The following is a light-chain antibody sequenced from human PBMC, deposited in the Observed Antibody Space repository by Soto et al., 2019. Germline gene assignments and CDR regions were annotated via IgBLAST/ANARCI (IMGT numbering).Light chain of an antibody. J-gene: IGLJ1*01. Sequence: QSALTQPASVSGSPGQSITISCTGTSSDVGGYNYVSWYQQHPGKAPKFMIYDVSNRPSGVSNSFSGSKSGKTASLTISGLQAEDEADYYCCSYTTSNTRQIVFGTGTKVTVL. CDR3: CSYTTSNTRQIV. CDR1: SSDVGGYNY. V-gene: IGLV2-14*01. CDR2: DVS.